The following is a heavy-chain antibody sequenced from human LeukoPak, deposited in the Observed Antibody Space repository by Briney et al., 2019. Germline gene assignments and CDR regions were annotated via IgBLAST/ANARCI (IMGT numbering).Heavy chain of an antibody. J-gene: IGHJ4*02. CDR2: INWNGGST. CDR1: GFTFDDYG. V-gene: IGHV3-20*04. CDR3: ARDGGIAAAGQFDC. D-gene: IGHD6-13*01. Sequence: PGGSLRLSCAASGFTFDDYGMSWVRQAPGKGLEWVSGINWNGGSTGYADSVKGRFTISRDNAKNSLYLQMDSLRAEDTALYYCARDGGIAAAGQFDCWGQGTLVTASS.